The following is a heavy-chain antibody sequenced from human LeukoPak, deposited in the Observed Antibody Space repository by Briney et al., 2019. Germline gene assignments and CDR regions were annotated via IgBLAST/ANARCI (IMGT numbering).Heavy chain of an antibody. V-gene: IGHV3-33*03. D-gene: IGHD2-2*01. CDR3: ASVRQLLRVRDAFDI. CDR2: IWYDGSNK. Sequence: PGRSLRLSCAASGFTFSSYGMHWVRQAPGKGLEWVAVIWYDGSNKYYADSVKGRFTISRDNSKNTLYLQMNSLRAEDTAVYYCASVRQLLRVRDAFDIWGQGTMVTVSS. CDR1: GFTFSSYG. J-gene: IGHJ3*02.